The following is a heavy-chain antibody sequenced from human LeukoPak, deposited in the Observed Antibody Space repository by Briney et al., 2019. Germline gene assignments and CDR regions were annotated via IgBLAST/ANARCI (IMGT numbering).Heavy chain of an antibody. Sequence: GGSLRLSCATSGFTFNRFGMHWVRQAPGKGLEWVAVIWYDGSNKDYADSVRGRFTITRDNAKQSLYLQMNSLRVEDTAVYHCVRQPDSARYGFDYWGRGAQVTVSS. J-gene: IGHJ4*02. V-gene: IGHV3-33*01. D-gene: IGHD1-14*01. CDR2: IWYDGSNK. CDR1: GFTFNRFG. CDR3: VRQPDSARYGFDY.